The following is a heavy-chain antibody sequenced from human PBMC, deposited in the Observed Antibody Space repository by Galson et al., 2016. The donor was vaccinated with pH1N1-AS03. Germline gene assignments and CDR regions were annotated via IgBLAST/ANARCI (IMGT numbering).Heavy chain of an antibody. J-gene: IGHJ5*02. V-gene: IGHV3-33*01. CDR2: IWYDGSNK. Sequence: SLRLSCAASGFTFSSYGMHWVRQAPGKGLEWVAVIWYDGSNKYYADSVKGRFTISRDNSKNTLYLQMNSLRAEDTAVYYCARVVEDYYDSSGYLNWFDPWGQGTLVTVGS. CDR3: ARVVEDYYDSSGYLNWFDP. D-gene: IGHD3-22*01. CDR1: GFTFSSYG.